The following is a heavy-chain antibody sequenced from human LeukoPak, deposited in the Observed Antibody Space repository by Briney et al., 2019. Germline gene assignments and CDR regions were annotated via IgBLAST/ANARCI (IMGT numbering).Heavy chain of an antibody. V-gene: IGHV3-30*04. J-gene: IGHJ4*02. CDR2: ISYDGSNK. CDR1: GFTFSSYA. D-gene: IGHD3-16*02. Sequence: PGRSLRLSCAASGFTFSSYAMHWVRQAPGKGLEWVAVISYDGSNKYYADSVKGRFTISRDNSRNTPYLQMNSLRAEDTAVYYCVNRYGYWGLGTLVTVSS. CDR3: VNRYGY.